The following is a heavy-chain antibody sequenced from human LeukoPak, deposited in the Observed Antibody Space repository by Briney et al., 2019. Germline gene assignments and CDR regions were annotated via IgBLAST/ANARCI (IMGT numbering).Heavy chain of an antibody. J-gene: IGHJ4*02. D-gene: IGHD2-2*01. CDR3: AKAIPADGY. CDR1: GFTFDNFA. V-gene: IGHV3-23*01. CDR2: ISGSGGST. Sequence: GGSLRLSCAPSGFTFDNFAMTWVRQAPGKGLEWVSAISGSGGSTYYADSVKGRFTISRDNSKNTLYLQMNSLRAEDTAVYYCAKAIPADGYWGQGTLVTVSS.